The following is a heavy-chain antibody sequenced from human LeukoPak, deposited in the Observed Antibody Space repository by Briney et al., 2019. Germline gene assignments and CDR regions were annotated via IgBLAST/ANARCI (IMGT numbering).Heavy chain of an antibody. V-gene: IGHV3-21*01. CDR2: ISSSSSYI. Sequence: PGGSLRLSCAASGFTFSSYSMNWVRQAPGKGLEWVSSISSSSSYIYYADSVKGRFTISRDNAKNSLYLQMNGLRAGDTAGYYCASFQWIPRGVDYWGQGTLVTVSS. J-gene: IGHJ4*02. CDR1: GFTFSSYS. D-gene: IGHD3-10*01. CDR3: ASFQWIPRGVDY.